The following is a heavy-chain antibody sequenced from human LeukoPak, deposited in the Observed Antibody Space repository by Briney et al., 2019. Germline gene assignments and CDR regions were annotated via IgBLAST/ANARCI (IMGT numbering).Heavy chain of an antibody. D-gene: IGHD3-10*01. J-gene: IGHJ6*03. V-gene: IGHV4-39*07. Sequence: SETLSLTCTVSGGSISTSSYYWGWIRQPPGKGLEWIGTIYYSGSTYYNPSLKSRVTISVDTSKNQFSLKVNSVTAADTAVYYCVRGVRDVASPLYYMDVWGKGTTVTVSS. CDR1: GGSISTSSYY. CDR2: IYYSGST. CDR3: VRGVRDVASPLYYMDV.